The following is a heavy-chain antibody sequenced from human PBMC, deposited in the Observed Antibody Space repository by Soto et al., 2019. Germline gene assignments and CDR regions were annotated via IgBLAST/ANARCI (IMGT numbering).Heavy chain of an antibody. Sequence: SEALSLTCGVSGGAINNGDYYLSWIRQSPGKGLEWIGYIYYSGSTYFNPSLKSRLSMSLDTSKNQFSLKLTSVTAADTAVYYCATEKSVVVGMANCFLYFDLSVRGTLVTV. CDR3: ATEKSVVVGMANCFLYFDL. D-gene: IGHD3-22*01. V-gene: IGHV4-30-4*01. CDR2: IYYSGST. CDR1: GGAINNGDYY. J-gene: IGHJ2*01.